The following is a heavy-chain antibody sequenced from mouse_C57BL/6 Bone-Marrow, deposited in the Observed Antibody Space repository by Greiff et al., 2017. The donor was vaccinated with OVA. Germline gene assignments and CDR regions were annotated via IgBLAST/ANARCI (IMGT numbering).Heavy chain of an antibody. CDR1: GFTFSNYW. CDR2: IRLKSDNYAT. J-gene: IGHJ2*01. Sequence: EVKLQESGGGLVQPGGSMKLSCVASGFTFSNYWMNWVRQSPEKGLEWVAQIRLKSDNYATHYAESVKGRFTISRDDSKSSVYLQMNNLRAEDTGIYYCTAWGGFDYWGQGTTRTVSS. CDR3: TAWGGFDY. V-gene: IGHV6-3*01. D-gene: IGHD4-1*01.